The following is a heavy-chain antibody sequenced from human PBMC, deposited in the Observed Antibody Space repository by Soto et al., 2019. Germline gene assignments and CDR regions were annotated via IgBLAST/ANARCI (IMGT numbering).Heavy chain of an antibody. Sequence: GGSLRLSCAASGFTFSSYGMHWVRQAPGKGLEWVAVISYDGSNKYYADSVKGRFTISRDNSKNTLYLQMNSLRAEDTAVYYCAKVLIAAAGDYYYYGMDVWGQGTTVTVS. CDR3: AKVLIAAAGDYYYYGMDV. CDR1: GFTFSSYG. CDR2: ISYDGSNK. V-gene: IGHV3-30*18. J-gene: IGHJ6*02. D-gene: IGHD6-13*01.